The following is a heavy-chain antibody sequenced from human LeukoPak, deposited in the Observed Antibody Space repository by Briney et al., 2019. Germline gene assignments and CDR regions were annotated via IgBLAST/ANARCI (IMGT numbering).Heavy chain of an antibody. CDR1: GYTFTGYY. V-gene: IGHV1-2*02. D-gene: IGHD2-8*01. CDR3: AGVQGYCTDGRCLF. Sequence: ASVKVSCKASGYTFTGYYMHWVRQAPGQGLEWMGWINPNNGDTKYAQKFNGRVTMTRDTSISTAYMEMSRLRSDGTAVYYCAGVQGYCTDGRCLFWGQGTLVTASS. J-gene: IGHJ4*02. CDR2: INPNNGDT.